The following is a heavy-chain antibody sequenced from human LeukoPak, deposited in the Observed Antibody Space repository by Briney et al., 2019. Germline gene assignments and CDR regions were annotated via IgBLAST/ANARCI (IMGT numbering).Heavy chain of an antibody. D-gene: IGHD1-1*01. CDR3: AREGTGTIDY. V-gene: IGHV3-53*01. CDR1: GFTVSSNY. CDR2: IYSGGST. J-gene: IGHJ4*02. Sequence: PGGSLRLSCAASGFTVSSNYMSRVRQAPGKGLEWVSVIYSGGSTYNADSVKGRFTISRDNSKTTLYVQMNSLRAEDTAVYYCAREGTGTIDYWGQGTLVTVSS.